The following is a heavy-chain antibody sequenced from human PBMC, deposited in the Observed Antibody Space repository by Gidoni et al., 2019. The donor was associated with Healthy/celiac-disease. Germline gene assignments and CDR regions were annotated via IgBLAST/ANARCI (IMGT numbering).Heavy chain of an antibody. D-gene: IGHD4-4*01. J-gene: IGHJ4*02. CDR3: ARGLHRPHGDY. CDR1: AGSISSSSYY. V-gene: IGHV4-39*01. Sequence: QLQLQESGPGLVKPSETLSLTCTVSAGSISSSSYYWGWIRQPPGKGLEWIGSISYSGSTYYNPSLTSRVTISVDTSKNQFSLKLSSVTAADTAVYYCARGLHRPHGDYWGQGTLVTVSS. CDR2: ISYSGST.